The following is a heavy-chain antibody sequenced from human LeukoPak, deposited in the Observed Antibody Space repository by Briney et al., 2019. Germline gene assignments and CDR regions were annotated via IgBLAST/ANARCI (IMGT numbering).Heavy chain of an antibody. CDR1: GFTLSNYD. V-gene: IGHV3-21*01. CDR3: ARADCSSSTCYLRRSWFDP. Sequence: GGSLRLSCAASGFTLSNYDMNWVRQAPGKGLEWVSSISTSSRYIYYKDSVRGRFAISRDDAKNSLYLEMNSLRAEDTAVYYCARADCSSSTCYLRRSWFDPWGQGTLVTVSS. D-gene: IGHD2-2*01. J-gene: IGHJ5*02. CDR2: ISTSSRYI.